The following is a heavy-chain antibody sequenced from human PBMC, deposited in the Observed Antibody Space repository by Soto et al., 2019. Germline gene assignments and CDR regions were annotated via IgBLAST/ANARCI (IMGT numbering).Heavy chain of an antibody. D-gene: IGHD3-9*01. CDR1: GGSISSGDYY. CDR3: AREVPYYDILTGNWFDP. J-gene: IGHJ5*02. V-gene: IGHV4-30-4*02. CDR2: IYYSGST. Sequence: SDTLSLIPTVSGGSISSGDYYSSWIRQPPGKGLEWIGYIYYSGSTYYNPSLKSRVTISVDTSKNQFSLKLSSVTAAYTAVYYCAREVPYYDILTGNWFDPWGQGTLVTVSS.